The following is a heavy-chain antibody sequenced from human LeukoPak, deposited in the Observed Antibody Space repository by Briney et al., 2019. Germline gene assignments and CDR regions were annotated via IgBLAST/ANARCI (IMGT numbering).Heavy chain of an antibody. CDR2: IYPGDSDT. CDR1: GYSFTSYW. CDR3: ARLASGYSSSCYHIDY. D-gene: IGHD6-13*01. V-gene: IGHV5-51*01. J-gene: IGHJ4*02. Sequence: GESLKISCKGSGYSFTSYWIGWVRQMPGKGLEWMGIIYPGDSDTRYSPSFQGQVTISADKSISTAYLQWSSLKASDTAMYYCARLASGYSSSCYHIDYWGQGTLVTVSS.